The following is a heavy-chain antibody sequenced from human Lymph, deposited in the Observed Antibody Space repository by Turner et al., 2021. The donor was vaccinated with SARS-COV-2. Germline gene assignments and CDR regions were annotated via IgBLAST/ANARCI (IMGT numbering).Heavy chain of an antibody. CDR3: ARREWGGSLGHIDY. D-gene: IGHD3-3*01. CDR2: IYPGDSDT. J-gene: IGHJ4*02. CDR1: GYSFTTYW. V-gene: IGHV5-51*01. Sequence: EVQLVQSGAEVKERGESLNFSSRPSGYSFTTYWIGWVRQMPGKGREWMGIIYPGDSDTRYSPSFQGQVTISADKSISTAYLQWSSLKASDTAMYYCARREWGGSLGHIDYWGQGTLVTVSS.